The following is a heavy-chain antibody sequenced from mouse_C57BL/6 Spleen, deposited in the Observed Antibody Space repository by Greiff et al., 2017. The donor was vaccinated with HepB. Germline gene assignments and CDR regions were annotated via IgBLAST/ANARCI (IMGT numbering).Heavy chain of an antibody. D-gene: IGHD1-1*01. CDR2: ISDGGSYT. V-gene: IGHV5-4*03. Sequence: EVKVVDSGGGLVKPGGSLKLSCAASGFTFSSYAMSWVRQTPEKRLEWVATISDGGSYTYYPDNVKGRFTISRDNAKNNLYLQMSHLKSEDTAMYYCARVGSSFYYFDYWGQGTTLTVSS. CDR3: ARVGSSFYYFDY. J-gene: IGHJ2*01. CDR1: GFTFSSYA.